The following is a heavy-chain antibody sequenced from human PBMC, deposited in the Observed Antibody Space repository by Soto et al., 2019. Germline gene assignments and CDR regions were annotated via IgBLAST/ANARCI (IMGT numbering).Heavy chain of an antibody. D-gene: IGHD6-19*01. V-gene: IGHV3-23*01. CDR3: AGSSGWYRAFDI. Sequence: EVQLLESGGGLVQPGGSLRLSCAASGFTFSTYAMSWVRQAPGKGLEWVSGISGSGGSAYYADSVKGRFTISRDNSKNTLYLQMISLRAEDTAVYYCAGSSGWYRAFDIWGQGTMVTVSS. CDR2: ISGSGGSA. CDR1: GFTFSTYA. J-gene: IGHJ3*02.